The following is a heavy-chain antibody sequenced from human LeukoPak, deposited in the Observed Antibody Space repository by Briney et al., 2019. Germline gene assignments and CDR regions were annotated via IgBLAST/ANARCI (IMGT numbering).Heavy chain of an antibody. Sequence: GGSLRLSCAASGFTFSSYGMHWVRQAPGKGLEWVTFIRYDGSNKYYTDSVKGRFTISRDNSKNTLYLQMNSLRAEDTAVHYCARDHSYYGSGSYYDFWGQGTLVTVSS. J-gene: IGHJ4*02. CDR1: GFTFSSYG. CDR2: IRYDGSNK. CDR3: ARDHSYYGSGSYYDF. V-gene: IGHV3-30*02. D-gene: IGHD3-10*01.